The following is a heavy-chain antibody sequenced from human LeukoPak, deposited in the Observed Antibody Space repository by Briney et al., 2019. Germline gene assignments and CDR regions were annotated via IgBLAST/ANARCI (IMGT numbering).Heavy chain of an antibody. CDR1: GFTFDNYA. Sequence: GGSLRLSCAASGFTFDNYAMHWVRQAPGKGLEWVSGISWNSGSIGYADSVKGRFTISRDNAKNFLYLQMNSLRAEDTALYYCAKVNSGSHNYFDYWGQGTLVTVSS. D-gene: IGHD1-26*01. V-gene: IGHV3-9*01. J-gene: IGHJ4*02. CDR2: ISWNSGSI. CDR3: AKVNSGSHNYFDY.